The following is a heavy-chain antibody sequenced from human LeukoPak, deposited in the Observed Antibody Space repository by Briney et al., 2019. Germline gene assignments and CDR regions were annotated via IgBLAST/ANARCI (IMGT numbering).Heavy chain of an antibody. J-gene: IGHJ4*02. CDR1: GFTFSSYA. D-gene: IGHD6-13*01. CDR2: ISYDGSNK. CDR3: ADAIFPGITATGTF. V-gene: IGHV3-30-3*01. Sequence: GGSLRLSCAASGFTFSSYAMHWVRQAPGKGLEWVAVISYDGSNKYYADSVKGRFTISRDNSKNTLYLQMNSLRAEDTAVYYCADAIFPGITATGTFWGQGTLVTVSS.